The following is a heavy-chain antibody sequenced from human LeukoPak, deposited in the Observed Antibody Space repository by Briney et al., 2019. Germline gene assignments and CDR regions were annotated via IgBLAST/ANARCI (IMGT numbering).Heavy chain of an antibody. CDR2: ITVGGSGI. J-gene: IGHJ4*02. CDR3: AKWGDYDVLTGYYVSDY. D-gene: IGHD3-9*01. Sequence: PGSSLRQSRAASGFTHRNYVMSGVRQAPGRELEGVSAITVGGSGIYYADSMKSRFTISRDNSKNTLYLQINSLRAEDTAVYYCAKWGDYDVLTGYYVSDYWGQGTLVTVSS. V-gene: IGHV3-23*01. CDR1: GFTHRNYV.